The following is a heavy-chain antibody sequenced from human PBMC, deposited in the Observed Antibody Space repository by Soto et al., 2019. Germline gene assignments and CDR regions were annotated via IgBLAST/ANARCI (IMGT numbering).Heavy chain of an antibody. CDR2: IYPGDSDT. Sequence: PGESLKISCKGSGYSFTSYWIGWVRQMPGKGLEWMGIIYPGDSDTRYSPSFQGQVTISADKSISTAYLQWSSLKASDTAMYYCARQGRGYSYGYVHYYGMDVWGQGTTVTVSS. V-gene: IGHV5-51*01. J-gene: IGHJ6*02. D-gene: IGHD5-18*01. CDR3: ARQGRGYSYGYVHYYGMDV. CDR1: GYSFTSYW.